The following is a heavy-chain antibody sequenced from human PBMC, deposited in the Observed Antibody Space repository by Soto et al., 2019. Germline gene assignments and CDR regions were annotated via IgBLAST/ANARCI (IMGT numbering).Heavy chain of an antibody. D-gene: IGHD1-7*01. V-gene: IGHV4-39*01. CDR1: GGSISSSSYY. CDR2: IYYSGST. Sequence: SETLSLTCTVSGGSISSSSYYWGWIRQPPGKGLEWIGSIYYSGSTYYNPSLKSRVTISVDTSKNQFSLKLSSVTAADTAVYYCARAGGGTTLLDYWGQGTLVTVSS. J-gene: IGHJ4*02. CDR3: ARAGGGTTLLDY.